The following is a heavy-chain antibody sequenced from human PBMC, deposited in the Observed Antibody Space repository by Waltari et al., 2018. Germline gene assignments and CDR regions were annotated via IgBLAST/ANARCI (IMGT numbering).Heavy chain of an antibody. J-gene: IGHJ4*02. CDR3: ARYCTASCYHGLDY. CDR1: GFTFSDHA. Sequence: EVQLLESGGRLVQPRGSLRLSCAASGFTFSDHAMTWVRQASGKGLGWVAVSSARAATTWHADSVKGRLTISRDNARNTLYLQMDSLRAEDTAVYFCARYCTASCYHGLDYWGRGTLVTASS. CDR2: SSARAATT. D-gene: IGHD2-15*01. V-gene: IGHV3-23*01.